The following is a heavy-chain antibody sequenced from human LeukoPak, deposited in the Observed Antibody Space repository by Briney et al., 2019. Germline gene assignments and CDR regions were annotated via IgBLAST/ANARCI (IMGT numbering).Heavy chain of an antibody. J-gene: IGHJ5*02. Sequence: SGPTLVKPTQTLTLTCTFSGFSLSTSGVGGGWIRQPPGKALEWLALIYWNDDKRYSPSLKSRLTITKDTSKNQVVLTMTNMDPVDTATYYCAHTGLYGSGSYRVDPWGQGTLVTVSS. CDR2: IYWNDDK. V-gene: IGHV2-5*01. D-gene: IGHD3-10*01. CDR1: GFSLSTSGVG. CDR3: AHTGLYGSGSYRVDP.